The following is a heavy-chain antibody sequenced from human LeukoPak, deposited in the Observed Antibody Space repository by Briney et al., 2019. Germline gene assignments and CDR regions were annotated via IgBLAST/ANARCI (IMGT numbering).Heavy chain of an antibody. D-gene: IGHD5-18*01. Sequence: GGSLRLSCAASGFTFDDYGMSWVRQAPGKGLEWVSGINWNGGSTGYADSVKGRFTISRGNAKNSLYLQMNSLRAEDTALYHCVADGLDTSGDYWGQGTLVTVSS. CDR2: INWNGGST. J-gene: IGHJ4*02. CDR3: VADGLDTSGDY. V-gene: IGHV3-20*01. CDR1: GFTFDDYG.